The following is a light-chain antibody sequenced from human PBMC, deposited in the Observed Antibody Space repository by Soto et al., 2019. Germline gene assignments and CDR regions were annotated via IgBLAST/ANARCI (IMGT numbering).Light chain of an antibody. V-gene: IGKV1-39*01. CDR1: QNIDNY. CDR3: QESYTGPAVS. Sequence: DIQMTQSPSSLSASLGDRATITCRASQNIDNYLNWYQHKPGKAPKLLIYATSTLQSGVPSRFSGSGSGTEFTLTISSLQPEDFATYFCQESYTGPAVSFGGGTKVDIK. J-gene: IGKJ4*01. CDR2: ATS.